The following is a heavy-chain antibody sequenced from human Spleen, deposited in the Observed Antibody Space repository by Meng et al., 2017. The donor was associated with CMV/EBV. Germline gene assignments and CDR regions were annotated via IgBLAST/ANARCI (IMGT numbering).Heavy chain of an antibody. Sequence: SETLSLTCTVSGGSISSSSYYWGWIHQPPGKGLEWIGTIYYTGSIYYNPSLKSRVTMSIDTSKNRFSLNLSSVTAADRAVYYCARGWDGVVVGDYWGQGTLVTVSS. V-gene: IGHV4-39*07. J-gene: IGHJ4*02. D-gene: IGHD3-3*01. CDR3: ARGWDGVVVGDY. CDR2: IYYTGSI. CDR1: GGSISSSSYY.